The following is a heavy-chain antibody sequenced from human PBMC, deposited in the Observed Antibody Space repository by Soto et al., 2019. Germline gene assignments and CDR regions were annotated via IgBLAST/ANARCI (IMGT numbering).Heavy chain of an antibody. CDR3: ARRSFSRYYSSSWYGSWFDP. J-gene: IGHJ5*02. D-gene: IGHD6-13*01. CDR2: IYYSGST. Sequence: QLQLQESGPGLVKPSETLSLTCTVSGGSISSSSYYWGWIRQPPGKGLEWIGSIYYSGSTYYNPSLKSRVTISVDTSKNQFSLKLSSGIAADTAVYYCARRSFSRYYSSSWYGSWFDPWGQGTLVTFSS. V-gene: IGHV4-39*01. CDR1: GGSISSSSYY.